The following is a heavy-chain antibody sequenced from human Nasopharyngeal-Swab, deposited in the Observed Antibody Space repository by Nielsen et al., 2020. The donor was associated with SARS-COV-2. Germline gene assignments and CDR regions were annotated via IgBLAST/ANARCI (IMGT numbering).Heavy chain of an antibody. CDR3: ARDRGGKMAAAGIYFDY. CDR2: ISAYNANT. Sequence: ASVKVSCKASGGTFSSYAISWVRQAPGQGLEWMGGISAYNANTNYAQKVQGRVTMTTDTSTSTAYMELSSLRSEDTAVYYCARDRGGKMAAAGIYFDYWGQGTLVTVSS. J-gene: IGHJ4*02. CDR1: GGTFSSYA. V-gene: IGHV1-18*01. D-gene: IGHD6-13*01.